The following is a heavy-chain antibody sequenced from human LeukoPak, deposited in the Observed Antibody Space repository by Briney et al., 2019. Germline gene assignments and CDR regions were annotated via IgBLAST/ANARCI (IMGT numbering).Heavy chain of an antibody. V-gene: IGHV3-23*01. J-gene: IGHJ4*02. CDR2: ISGSGDNT. CDR1: GFTFSSYA. Sequence: GGSLRLSCAASGFTFSSYAMSWVRQAPGKGLEWVSSISGSGDNTYYADSVKGRFTISRDNSKNTLFLQMNSLKADDTAVYYCAKDQAGTGYYYDSSGYFDYWGQGTLVTVSS. CDR3: AKDQAGTGYYYDSSGYFDY. D-gene: IGHD3-22*01.